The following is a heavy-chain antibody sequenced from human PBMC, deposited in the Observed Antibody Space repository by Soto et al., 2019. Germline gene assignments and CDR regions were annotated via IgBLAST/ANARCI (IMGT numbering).Heavy chain of an antibody. CDR3: ARLVGYSYGYDAFDI. Sequence: PSETMSLTCTVSGGSISSYYWSWIRQPPGKGLEWIGYIYYSGSTNYNPSLKSRVTISVDTSKNQFSLKLSSVTAADTAVYYCARLVGYSYGYDAFDIWGQGTMVTVPS. CDR2: IYYSGST. V-gene: IGHV4-59*08. D-gene: IGHD5-18*01. CDR1: GGSISSYY. J-gene: IGHJ3*02.